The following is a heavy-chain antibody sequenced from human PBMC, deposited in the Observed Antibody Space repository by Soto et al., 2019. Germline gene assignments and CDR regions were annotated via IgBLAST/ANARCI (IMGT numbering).Heavy chain of an antibody. D-gene: IGHD2-2*01. V-gene: IGHV3-49*03. J-gene: IGHJ6*02. CDR2: IRSKAYGGTT. CDR1: GFTFGDYA. CDR3: TRGGVPAAHCYYYGMDV. Sequence: HPGGSLRLSCTASGFTFGDYAMSWFRQAQGKGLEWVGFIRSKAYGGTTEYAASVTGRFTISSYDSKSIAYLQMNSLKTEDTAVYYCTRGGVPAAHCYYYGMDVWGQGTTVTVSS.